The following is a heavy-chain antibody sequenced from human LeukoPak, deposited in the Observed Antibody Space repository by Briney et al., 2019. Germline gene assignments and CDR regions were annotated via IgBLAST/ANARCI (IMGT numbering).Heavy chain of an antibody. CDR3: VRIPNSANFPNWFDP. CDR2: MSGSSDL. Sequence: PGGSLRLSCAASGFTFSDYTMNWVRQAPGKGLEWISSMSGSSDLYYADSVRGRFTISRDNAKNSLFLQMNSLRADDTAVYYCVRIPNSANFPNWFDPWGQGTLVTVSS. V-gene: IGHV3-69-1*01. J-gene: IGHJ5*02. D-gene: IGHD4/OR15-4a*01. CDR1: GFTFSDYT.